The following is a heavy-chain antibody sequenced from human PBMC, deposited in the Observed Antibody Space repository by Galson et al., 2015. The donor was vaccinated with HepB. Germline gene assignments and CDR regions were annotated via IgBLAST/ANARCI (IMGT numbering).Heavy chain of an antibody. V-gene: IGHV1-24*01. Sequence: SVKVSCKVSGSTLTELSMHWVRQAPGKGLEWMGGFDPEDGETIYAQKFQGRVTMTEDTSTDTAYMELSSLRSEDTAVYYCATTMIVPRDAFDIWGQGTMVTVSS. J-gene: IGHJ3*02. D-gene: IGHD3-22*01. CDR1: GSTLTELS. CDR2: FDPEDGET. CDR3: ATTMIVPRDAFDI.